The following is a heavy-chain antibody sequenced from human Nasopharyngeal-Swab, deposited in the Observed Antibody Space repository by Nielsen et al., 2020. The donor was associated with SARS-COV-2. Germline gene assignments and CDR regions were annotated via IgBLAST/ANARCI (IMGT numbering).Heavy chain of an antibody. CDR2: IYYSGST. CDR3: AKFTAPEGWFDP. CDR1: GGSISSSSYY. J-gene: IGHJ5*02. Sequence: SETLSLTCTVSGGSISSSSYYWGRIRQPPGKGLEWIGSIYYSGSTYYNPSLKSRVTISVDTSKNQFSLKMNSVTAADTAVYYCAKFTAPEGWFDPWGQGTLVTVSS. D-gene: IGHD6-13*01. V-gene: IGHV4-39*07.